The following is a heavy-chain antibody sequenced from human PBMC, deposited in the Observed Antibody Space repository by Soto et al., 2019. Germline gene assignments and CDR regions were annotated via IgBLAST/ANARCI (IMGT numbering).Heavy chain of an antibody. Sequence: QVQLQESGPGLVQPSETLSLTCTVSGGSITGYYWSWIRQPPGKGPEWIGNIHYSGSTNYNPSLKSRVTISADTSKSQFSLRLSSVTAAETAVYYCARHSYYSNPLRFDPWGQGTLVTVSS. CDR2: IHYSGST. V-gene: IGHV4-59*08. J-gene: IGHJ5*02. CDR3: ARHSYYSNPLRFDP. CDR1: GGSITGYY. D-gene: IGHD4-4*01.